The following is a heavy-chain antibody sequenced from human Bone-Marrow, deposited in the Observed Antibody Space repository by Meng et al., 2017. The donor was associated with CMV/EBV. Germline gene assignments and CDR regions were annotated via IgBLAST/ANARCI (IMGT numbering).Heavy chain of an antibody. D-gene: IGHD6-25*01. J-gene: IGHJ4*02. Sequence: GESLKISCAASGFTFSTSNMNWVRQAPGKGLEWVSLISDSGSYIYYADSVKGRFTISRDNAKNSLYLQMNSLRAEDTAVYYCARDYSSAPLEYWGQGNLVNVTS. CDR3: ARDYSSAPLEY. CDR1: GFTFSTSN. CDR2: ISDSGSYI. V-gene: IGHV3-21*01.